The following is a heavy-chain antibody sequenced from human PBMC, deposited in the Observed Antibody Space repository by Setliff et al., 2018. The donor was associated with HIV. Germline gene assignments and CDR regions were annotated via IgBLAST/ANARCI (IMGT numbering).Heavy chain of an antibody. J-gene: IGHJ4*02. CDR2: IYYSGST. CDR3: AREATYYYDGSGYYYFDY. V-gene: IGHV4-39*07. Sequence: SETLSLTCTVSGGSISSSSYYWGWIRQPPGKGLEWIGSIYYSGSTYYNPSLKSRITISVDTSKNQFSLKLSSVTAADTAVYYCAREATYYYDGSGYYYFDYWGRGTLVTVSS. CDR1: GGSISSSSYY. D-gene: IGHD3-22*01.